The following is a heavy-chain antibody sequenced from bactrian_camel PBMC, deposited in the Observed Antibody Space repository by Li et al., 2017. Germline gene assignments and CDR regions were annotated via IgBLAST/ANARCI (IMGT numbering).Heavy chain of an antibody. Sequence: HVQLVESGGGSVQAGGFLRLSCAAAGITVSRTAMGWFRQAPGKEREGIAAIDSDGTTTYAESVRGRFTFSKDAATKLLYLHMNDLKPEDTAIYYCATDSPAACEYCSGGYCSLLLGYRGQGTQVTVS. CDR1: GITVSRTA. CDR2: IDSDGTT. V-gene: IGHV3S53*01. CDR3: ATDSPAACEYCSGGYCSLLLGY. D-gene: IGHD2*01. J-gene: IGHJ6*01.